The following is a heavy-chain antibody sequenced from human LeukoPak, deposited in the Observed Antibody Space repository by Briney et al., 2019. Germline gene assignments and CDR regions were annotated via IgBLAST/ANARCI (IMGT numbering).Heavy chain of an antibody. CDR3: ASRYCSSTSCYTENWFDP. V-gene: IGHV4-34*01. D-gene: IGHD2-2*02. Sequence: SETLSLTCAVYGGSFSGYYWSWIRQPPGKGLEWIGEINHSGSTNYNPSLKSRVTISVDTSKNQFSLKPSSVTAADTAVYYCASRYCSSTSCYTENWFDPWGQGTLVTVSS. CDR1: GGSFSGYY. J-gene: IGHJ5*02. CDR2: INHSGST.